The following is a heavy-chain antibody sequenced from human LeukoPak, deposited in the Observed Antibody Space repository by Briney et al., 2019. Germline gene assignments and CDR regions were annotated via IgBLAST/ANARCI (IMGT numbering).Heavy chain of an antibody. CDR3: ARTKRDGYNLRYFDY. D-gene: IGHD5-24*01. CDR1: GGSISSGSYY. V-gene: IGHV4-61*02. J-gene: IGHJ4*03. Sequence: SQTLSLTCTVSGGSISSGSYYWSWIRQPAGKGLEWIGRIYTSRSTNYNPSLKSRVTISVDTSKNQFSLKLSSVTAADTAVYYCARTKRDGYNLRYFDYWGKGTTVTVSS. CDR2: IYTSRST.